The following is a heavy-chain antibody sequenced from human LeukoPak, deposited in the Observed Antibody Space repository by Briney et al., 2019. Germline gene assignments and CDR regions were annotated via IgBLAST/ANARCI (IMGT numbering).Heavy chain of an antibody. J-gene: IGHJ2*01. D-gene: IGHD5-24*01. CDR2: IYYSGST. V-gene: IGHV4-59*08. Sequence: SETLSLTCTVSGGSISSYYWSWIRQPPGKGLEWIGYIYYSGSTNYNPSLKSRVTISVDTSKNQFSLKLSSVTAADTAVYYCARHRRWMATIPDWYFDLWGRGTLVTVSS. CDR1: GGSISSYY. CDR3: ARHRRWMATIPDWYFDL.